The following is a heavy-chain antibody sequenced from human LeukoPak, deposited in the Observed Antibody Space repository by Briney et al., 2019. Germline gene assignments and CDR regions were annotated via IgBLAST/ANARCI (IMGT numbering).Heavy chain of an antibody. D-gene: IGHD6-13*01. CDR2: MGANGGST. J-gene: IGHJ4*02. CDR3: VKDLYRGDTSSWYYFDY. Sequence: GGSLRLSCSASGFIISNYAMHWVRQAPGKGLEYVSSMGANGGSTYYADSVKGRFTISRDNSKNTLYLLMSSLRAEDTAIYHCVKDLYRGDTSSWYYFDYWGQGTLVTVSS. CDR1: GFIISNYA. V-gene: IGHV3-64D*06.